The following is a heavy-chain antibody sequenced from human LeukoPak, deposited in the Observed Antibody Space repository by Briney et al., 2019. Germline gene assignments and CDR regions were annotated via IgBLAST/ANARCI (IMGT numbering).Heavy chain of an antibody. D-gene: IGHD1-26*01. Sequence: GGSLRLSCAASGFTFSSDSMNWVRQGPGKGLEWVSSISSSSSYIYYAASVQGRFTISRDNAKNSLYLQMNSLRAEDTAVYYCARDRAGATTDYWGQGTLVTVSS. CDR2: ISSSSSYI. CDR3: ARDRAGATTDY. J-gene: IGHJ4*02. V-gene: IGHV3-21*01. CDR1: GFTFSSDS.